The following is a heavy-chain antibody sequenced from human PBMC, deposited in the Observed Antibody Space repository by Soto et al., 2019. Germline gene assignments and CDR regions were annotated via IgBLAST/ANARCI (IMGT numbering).Heavy chain of an antibody. J-gene: IGHJ4*02. CDR3: ARGASGYYDSSGYYSPYYFDY. Sequence: QVQLQQWGAGLLKPSETLSLTCAVYGGSFSGYYWSWIRQPPGKGLEWSGEINHSGSTNYNPSLKSRITISVDTSKNQFSLKLSSVTAADTAVYYCARGASGYYDSSGYYSPYYFDYWGQGTLVTVSS. CDR2: INHSGST. D-gene: IGHD3-22*01. CDR1: GGSFSGYY. V-gene: IGHV4-34*01.